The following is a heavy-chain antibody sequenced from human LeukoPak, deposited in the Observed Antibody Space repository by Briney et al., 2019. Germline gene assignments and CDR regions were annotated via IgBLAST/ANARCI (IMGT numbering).Heavy chain of an antibody. CDR1: GYTFTGYY. V-gene: IGHV1-2*02. D-gene: IGHD4-17*01. J-gene: IGHJ4*01. Sequence: ASVKVSDKPSGYTFTGYYMHWVRQAPGQGLEWMGWINPNSGGTNYAQKFQGRVTMTRDTSISTAYMELSRLRSDDTAVYYCARDNRDYGDPLLFHFDYWGHGTLVTVSS. CDR2: INPNSGGT. CDR3: ARDNRDYGDPLLFHFDY.